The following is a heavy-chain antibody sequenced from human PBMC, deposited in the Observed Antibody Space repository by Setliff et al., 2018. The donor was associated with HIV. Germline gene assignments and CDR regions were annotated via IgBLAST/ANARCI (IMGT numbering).Heavy chain of an antibody. CDR1: GLTFSFHA. D-gene: IGHD3-3*01. J-gene: IGHJ5*02. CDR2: ISGSGDST. CDR3: AKDYTPTFWEYNWFDL. V-gene: IGHV3-23*01. Sequence: LRLSCAASGLTFSFHAMTWVRQAPGKGLEWVSGISGSGDSTYYAESVKGRFTISRDNSKNTMFLQMNNLRAEDTALYYCAKDYTPTFWEYNWFDLWGQGTLVTVSS.